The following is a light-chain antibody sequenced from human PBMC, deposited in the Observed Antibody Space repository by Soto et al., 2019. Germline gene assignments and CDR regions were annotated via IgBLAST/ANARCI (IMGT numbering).Light chain of an antibody. CDR2: EVT. CDR3: SSYAGSNIL. Sequence: QSVLTQPPSASGFPGQSVTISCTGTSSDVGGYNFVSWYQHHPGKGPKLMIYEVTKRPSGVPDRFSGSKSGNTASLTVSGLQTEDEADYYCSSYAGSNILFGGGTKVTVL. J-gene: IGLJ2*01. V-gene: IGLV2-8*01. CDR1: SSDVGGYNF.